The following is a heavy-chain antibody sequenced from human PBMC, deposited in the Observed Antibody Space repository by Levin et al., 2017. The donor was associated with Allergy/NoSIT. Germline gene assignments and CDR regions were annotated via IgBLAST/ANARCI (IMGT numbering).Heavy chain of an antibody. CDR1: GFTFSSYD. Sequence: GESLKISCAASGFTFSSYDMHWVRQATGKGLEWVSAIGTAGDTYYPGSVKGRFTISRENAKNSLYRQMNSLRAGDTAVYYCARGGAKTGTSNYYYYYMDVWGKGTTVTVSS. CDR3: ARGGAKTGTSNYYYYYMDV. V-gene: IGHV3-13*04. J-gene: IGHJ6*03. CDR2: IGTAGDT. D-gene: IGHD1-1*01.